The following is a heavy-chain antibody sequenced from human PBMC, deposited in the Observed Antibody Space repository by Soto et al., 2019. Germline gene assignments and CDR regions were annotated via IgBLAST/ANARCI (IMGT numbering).Heavy chain of an antibody. V-gene: IGHV3-7*01. D-gene: IGHD3-3*01. CDR1: GFTFSSYL. Sequence: GGSLRLSCAASGFTFSSYLMSWVRQAPGKGLEWVANIKQDGSEKYYVDSVKGRFTISRDNAKNSLYLQMNSLRAEDTAVYYCASSWGYDFWSGYPVVAFDIWGQGTMVTVSS. J-gene: IGHJ3*02. CDR3: ASSWGYDFWSGYPVVAFDI. CDR2: IKQDGSEK.